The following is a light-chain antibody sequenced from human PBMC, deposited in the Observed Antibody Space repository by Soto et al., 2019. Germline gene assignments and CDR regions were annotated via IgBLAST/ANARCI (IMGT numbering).Light chain of an antibody. J-gene: IGKJ2*01. V-gene: IGKV3-11*01. Sequence: EIVLTQSPATLSLSPWERATLSCRASQSVSSYLAWYQQKPGQAPRLLIYDASNRATGIPARFSGSGSGTDFTLTISSLEPEVFAVYYCQQRSNWPPYTFGQGTKLEIK. CDR2: DAS. CDR1: QSVSSY. CDR3: QQRSNWPPYT.